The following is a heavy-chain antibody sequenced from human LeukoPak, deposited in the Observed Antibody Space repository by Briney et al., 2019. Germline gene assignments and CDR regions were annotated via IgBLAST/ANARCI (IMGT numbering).Heavy chain of an antibody. CDR3: ARPLSNDGDYVGAFDS. Sequence: SETLSLTCTVSGASIISDDSYWSWIRHPPGKGLEWIGNIYYSGSTYYNPSLESRVTISVDTSKNHFSLKLSSVTAADTAVYYCARPLSNDGDYVGAFDSWGQGTLVTVSS. V-gene: IGHV4-30-4*01. D-gene: IGHD4-17*01. CDR2: IYYSGST. J-gene: IGHJ4*02. CDR1: GASIISDDSY.